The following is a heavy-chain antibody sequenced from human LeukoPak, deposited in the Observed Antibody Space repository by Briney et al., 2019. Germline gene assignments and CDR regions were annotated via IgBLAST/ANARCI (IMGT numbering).Heavy chain of an antibody. Sequence: GGSLRLSCAVSGFTVSSHAMSWVRQASGKGLEWVSLIGGAGDTFYADSVKGRSVLSRDNSRNTVYLQMNSLRAEDTAVYYCVSFYETYWGRGTLVTVSS. CDR3: VSFYETY. J-gene: IGHJ4*02. CDR1: GFTVSSHA. CDR2: IGGAGDT. V-gene: IGHV3-53*01. D-gene: IGHD2/OR15-2a*01.